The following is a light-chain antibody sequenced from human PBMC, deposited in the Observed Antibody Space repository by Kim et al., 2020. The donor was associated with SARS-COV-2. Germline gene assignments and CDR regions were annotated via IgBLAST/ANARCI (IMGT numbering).Light chain of an antibody. CDR2: EDN. Sequence: SYELTQPPSVSVSPGQTARITCSGDALPKRYAHWYQQKSGQAPVLVIYEDNKRPSEIPVRFSGSSSGTMATLTISGAQVEDEADYYCSSTGSSGNHRVFGGGTQLTVL. J-gene: IGLJ2*01. CDR1: ALPKRY. CDR3: SSTGSSGNHRV. V-gene: IGLV3-10*01.